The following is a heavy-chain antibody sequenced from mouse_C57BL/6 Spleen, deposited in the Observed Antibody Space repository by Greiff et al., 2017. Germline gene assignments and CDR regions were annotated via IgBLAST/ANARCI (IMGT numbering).Heavy chain of an antibody. J-gene: IGHJ2*01. D-gene: IGHD2-5*01. V-gene: IGHV5-4*01. CDR2: ISDGGSYT. Sequence: EVQVVESGGGLVKPGGSLKLSCAASGFTFSSYAMSWVRQTPEKRLEWVATISDGGSYTYYPDNVKGRFTISRDNAKNNLYLQMSHLKSEDTAMYYCARDRGYSRYFDYWGQGTTLTVSS. CDR3: ARDRGYSRYFDY. CDR1: GFTFSSYA.